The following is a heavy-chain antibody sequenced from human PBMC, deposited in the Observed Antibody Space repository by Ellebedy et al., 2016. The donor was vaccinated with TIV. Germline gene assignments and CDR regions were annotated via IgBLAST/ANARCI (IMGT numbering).Heavy chain of an antibody. CDR2: IYYSGST. V-gene: IGHV4-59*08. J-gene: IGHJ4*02. D-gene: IGHD6-19*01. Sequence: MPSETLSLTCTVSGGSISSYYWSRIRQPPGKGLEWIGYIYYSGSTNYNPSLKSRVTISVDTSKNQFSLKLSSVTAADTAVYYCARHEGVAVAGFDYWGQGTLVTVSS. CDR1: GGSISSYY. CDR3: ARHEGVAVAGFDY.